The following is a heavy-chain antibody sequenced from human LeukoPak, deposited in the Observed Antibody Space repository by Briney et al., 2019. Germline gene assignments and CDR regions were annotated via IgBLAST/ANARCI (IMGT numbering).Heavy chain of an antibody. CDR2: IYYSGST. Sequence: SETLSLTCTVSGGSISSYYWSWIRQPPGKGLEWIGYIYYSGSTNYNPSLKSRVTISVDTYKNQFSLKLSSVTAADTAVYYCATRRGYYDSSGYGASRPNDAFDIWGQGTMVTVSS. CDR1: GGSISSYY. CDR3: ATRRGYYDSSGYGASRPNDAFDI. J-gene: IGHJ3*02. D-gene: IGHD3-22*01. V-gene: IGHV4-59*01.